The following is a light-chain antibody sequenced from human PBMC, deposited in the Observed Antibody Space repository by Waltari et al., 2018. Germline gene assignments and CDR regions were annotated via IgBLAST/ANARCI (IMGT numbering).Light chain of an antibody. V-gene: IGKV1-5*03. CDR3: QQYKSFPLT. CDR1: ESISSC. CDR2: KAS. Sequence: DIQMTQSPSTLSASAGDSVTITCRASESISSCLAWYQQKPGKAPKLLIYKASTLETGVPSRFRGSESGTEFTLTISSLQPDDFASYYCQQYKSFPLTFGGGTKVEI. J-gene: IGKJ4*01.